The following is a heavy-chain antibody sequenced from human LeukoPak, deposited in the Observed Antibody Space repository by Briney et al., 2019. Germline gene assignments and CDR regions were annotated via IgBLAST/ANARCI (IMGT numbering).Heavy chain of an antibody. CDR3: AKDRRCSGPYNWFDP. CDR2: ISGSGGST. Sequence: GGTLRLSCAASGFTFSSYGMSWVRQAPGKGLEWVSAISGSGGSTYYADSVKGRFTISRDNSKNTLYLQMNRLRAEDTAIYYCAKDRRCSGPYNWFDPWGQGTLVTVSS. CDR1: GFTFSSYG. V-gene: IGHV3-23*01. J-gene: IGHJ5*02. D-gene: IGHD2-15*01.